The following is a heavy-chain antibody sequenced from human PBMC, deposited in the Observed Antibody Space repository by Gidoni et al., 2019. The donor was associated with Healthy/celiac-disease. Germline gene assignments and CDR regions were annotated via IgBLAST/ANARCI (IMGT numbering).Heavy chain of an antibody. Sequence: QVQLVESGGGVVQPGRSLRLPCAASGFTFSSYGMHWVRQAPGKGLEWVAVISYDGSNKYYADSVKGRFTISRANSKNTLYLQMNSLRAEDTAVYYCAKDPGVGYYFDYWGQGTLVTVSS. D-gene: IGHD1-26*01. V-gene: IGHV3-30*18. CDR3: AKDPGVGYYFDY. CDR2: ISYDGSNK. J-gene: IGHJ4*02. CDR1: GFTFSSYG.